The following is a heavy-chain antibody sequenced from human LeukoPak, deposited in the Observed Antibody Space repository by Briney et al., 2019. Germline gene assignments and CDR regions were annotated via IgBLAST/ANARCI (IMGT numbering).Heavy chain of an antibody. D-gene: IGHD6-13*01. CDR3: AKFWGAAGTLNYGMDV. CDR2: ISGSGGST. V-gene: IGHV3-23*01. Sequence: PGGSLRLSCAASGLSFSSYAMSWVRQAPGKGLEWVSSISGSGGSTYYADSVKGRFTISRDKSKNTLYLQMNSLRAEDTAVYYCAKFWGAAGTLNYGMDVWGQGTMVTVSS. J-gene: IGHJ6*02. CDR1: GLSFSSYA.